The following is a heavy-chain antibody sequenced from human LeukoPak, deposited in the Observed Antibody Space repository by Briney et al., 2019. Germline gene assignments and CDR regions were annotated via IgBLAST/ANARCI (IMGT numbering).Heavy chain of an antibody. J-gene: IGHJ4*02. Sequence: GGSLRLSCAASGFTFSSYSMNWVRQAPGNGLEWVSSISSSSSYIYYADSVKGRFTISRDNAKNSLYLQMNSLRAEDTAVYYCASIEPGTGTTSPEYWGQGTLVTVSS. D-gene: IGHD1-7*01. V-gene: IGHV3-21*01. CDR1: GFTFSSYS. CDR2: ISSSSSYI. CDR3: ASIEPGTGTTSPEY.